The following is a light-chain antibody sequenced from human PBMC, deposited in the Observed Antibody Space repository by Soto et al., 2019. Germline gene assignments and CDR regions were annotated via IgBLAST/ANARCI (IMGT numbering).Light chain of an antibody. Sequence: EIVLTQSPGTLSLSPGERASLSCRADQSVNSVYLAWYQHKPGQAPRLLIYGASARATGIPDRFSGSGSGTDFTLTISRLEPEDFAVYYCQQYVTSPFTFGPGTKLDI. J-gene: IGKJ3*01. V-gene: IGKV3-20*01. CDR3: QQYVTSPFT. CDR1: QSVNSVY. CDR2: GAS.